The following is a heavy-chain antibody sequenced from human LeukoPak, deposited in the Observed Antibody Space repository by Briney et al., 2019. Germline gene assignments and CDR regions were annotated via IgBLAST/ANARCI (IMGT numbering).Heavy chain of an antibody. CDR1: GYTFTGYF. Sequence: ASVTVSCKAAGYTFTGYFMDWVRQAPGQGLEWMGEINPNNGDTKFAQKFGGRVTMTRDTSISTAYMELSSLKSDDTAVYYCARLRWERGALDYWGQGTPVTVSS. V-gene: IGHV1-2*02. D-gene: IGHD1-26*01. CDR3: ARLRWERGALDY. J-gene: IGHJ4*02. CDR2: INPNNGDT.